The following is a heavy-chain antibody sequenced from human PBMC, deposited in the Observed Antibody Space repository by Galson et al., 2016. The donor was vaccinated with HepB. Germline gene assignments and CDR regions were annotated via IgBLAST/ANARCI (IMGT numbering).Heavy chain of an antibody. D-gene: IGHD1-1*01. Sequence: LSFTCIVSGGSISHFYWSWIRQPPGKGLEWIGYIYYSGNTNYNPSLKSRVTISVDTSKNQFSLKLSSVAASDTAVYYCARGNERFFAYWGQGTLVTVSS. CDR1: GGSISHFY. V-gene: IGHV4-59*08. CDR3: ARGNERFFAY. CDR2: IYYSGNT. J-gene: IGHJ4*02.